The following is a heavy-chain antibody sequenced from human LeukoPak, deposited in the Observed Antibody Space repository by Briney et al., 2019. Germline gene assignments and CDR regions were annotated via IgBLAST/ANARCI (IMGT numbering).Heavy chain of an antibody. V-gene: IGHV1-2*02. D-gene: IGHD3-22*01. CDR2: VNPNSGGT. CDR1: GYTFTGYY. J-gene: IGHJ4*02. Sequence: EASVKVSCKASGYTFTGYYIHWVRQAPGQGLEWMGWVNPNSGGTNYAQKFQGSVTMTRDTSISTAYMELSRLRSDDTAVYYCAKTYYYDSSGPFDYWGQGTLVTVSS. CDR3: AKTYYYDSSGPFDY.